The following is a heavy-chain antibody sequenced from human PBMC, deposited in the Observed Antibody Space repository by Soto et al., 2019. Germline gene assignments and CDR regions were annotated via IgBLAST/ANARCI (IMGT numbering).Heavy chain of an antibody. CDR2: IIPIFGTA. J-gene: IGHJ6*02. V-gene: IGHV1-69*01. D-gene: IGHD2-2*01. Sequence: QVQLVQSGAEVKKPGSSVKVSCKASGGTFSSYAISWVRQAPGQGLEWMGGIIPIFGTANYAQKFQGRVTITADESTSTAYMELSSLRSEDTAVYYCARGYCSSTSCYYYYYCMDVWGQGTTVTVSS. CDR1: GGTFSSYA. CDR3: ARGYCSSTSCYYYYYCMDV.